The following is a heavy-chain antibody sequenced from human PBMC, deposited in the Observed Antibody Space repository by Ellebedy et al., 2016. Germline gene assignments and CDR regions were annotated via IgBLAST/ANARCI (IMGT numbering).Heavy chain of an antibody. J-gene: IGHJ4*02. CDR3: RQGHYFDQ. Sequence: GGSLRLXXAPSGLTVSSFFMGWVRQAPGKGLEWVSTMRGDGAKTHLADSVKGRFTMSRDIPKNTVYLQMNRLRAEDTALYYCRQGHYFDQWGQGALVTVSS. CDR1: GLTVSSFF. CDR2: MRGDGAKT. V-gene: IGHV3-23*01.